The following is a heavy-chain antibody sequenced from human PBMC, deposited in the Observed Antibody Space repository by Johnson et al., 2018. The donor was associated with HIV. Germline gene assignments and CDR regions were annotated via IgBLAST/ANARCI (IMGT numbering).Heavy chain of an antibody. J-gene: IGHJ3*02. V-gene: IGHV3-30*03. D-gene: IGHD3-22*01. CDR2: ISYDGSNK. CDR1: GFTFSSYD. Sequence: QVQLVESGGGLVQPGGSLRLSCAASGFTFSSYDMHWVRQAPGKGLEWVAVISYDGSNKYYADSVKGRFTISRDNSKNTLYLQMNSLRAEDTAVYYCARVAYYDSSGYLGVYAFDIWGQGTMVTVSS. CDR3: ARVAYYDSSGYLGVYAFDI.